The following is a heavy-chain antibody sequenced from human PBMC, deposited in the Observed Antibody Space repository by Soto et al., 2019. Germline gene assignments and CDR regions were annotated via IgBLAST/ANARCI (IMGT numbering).Heavy chain of an antibody. CDR2: ISSTSSYI. D-gene: IGHD5-12*01. CDR3: ARSGYSSGSSCYSDY. CDR1: GFSFSNYN. Sequence: PGGSLRLSCAASGFSFSNYNMNWVRQAPGKGLEWVSCISSTSSYIYYADPVKGRFTISRDNAKNSLYLQMNSLRAEDTALYYCARSGYSSGSSCYSDYWGLGTLVTVSS. J-gene: IGHJ4*02. V-gene: IGHV3-21*01.